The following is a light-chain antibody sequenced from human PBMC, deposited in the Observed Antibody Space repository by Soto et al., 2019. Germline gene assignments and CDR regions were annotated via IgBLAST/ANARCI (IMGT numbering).Light chain of an antibody. Sequence: QSVLTQPPSVSGAPGQRVTISCTGSSSNIGAGYDVHWYQQLPGTAPKLLIYGNSNRPSGVPDRFSGSKSGTSASLAITELQAEDEADYYCQSYDSSLSVSFGTGTKVTVL. J-gene: IGLJ1*01. V-gene: IGLV1-40*01. CDR3: QSYDSSLSVS. CDR1: SSNIGAGYD. CDR2: GNS.